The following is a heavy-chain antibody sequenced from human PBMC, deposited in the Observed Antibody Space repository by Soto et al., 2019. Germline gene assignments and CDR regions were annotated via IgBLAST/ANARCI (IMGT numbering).Heavy chain of an antibody. CDR1: GFSLSTSGVG. D-gene: IGHD4-17*01. J-gene: IGHJ4*02. Sequence: QITLKESGPALVTPTQTLTLTCTFSGFSLSTSGVGVGWIRQPPGNALEWLAVIYCDDSKHYSPSLESRLTITMDTSKTHVVLTVTNMDPVDTATYFCAHKGYGDYPLDYWGQGTLVTVSS. V-gene: IGHV2-5*02. CDR2: IYCDDSK. CDR3: AHKGYGDYPLDY.